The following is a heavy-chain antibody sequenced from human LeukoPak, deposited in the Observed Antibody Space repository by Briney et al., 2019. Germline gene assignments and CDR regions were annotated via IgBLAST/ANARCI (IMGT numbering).Heavy chain of an antibody. J-gene: IGHJ4*02. Sequence: GWSLRLSCAASGFTFSSYVMRWVRQAPGKGLXXVYAICRSRGSTYYVDSVKGQFTISRDNAKNTLYLQMNSLRAEDTAVYYCEKDRPTVAPFNYWGRRTLVTVST. CDR2: ICRSRGST. D-gene: IGHD4-23*01. V-gene: IGHV3-23*01. CDR3: EKDRPTVAPFNY. CDR1: GFTFSSYV.